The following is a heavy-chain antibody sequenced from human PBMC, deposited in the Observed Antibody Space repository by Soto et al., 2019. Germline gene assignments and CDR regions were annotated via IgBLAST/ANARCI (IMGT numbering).Heavy chain of an antibody. CDR1: GFTFSDYY. CDR3: TRVRDSNDY. D-gene: IGHD3-22*01. Sequence: GGSLRLSCAVSGFTFSDYYMSWIRQAPGKGLEWIAYISGSSDYTNYADSVKGRFTISRDNAKNSLYLQMNSLRAEDTAVYYCTRVRDSNDYWGQGTLVTGS. V-gene: IGHV3-11*06. CDR2: ISGSSDYT. J-gene: IGHJ4*02.